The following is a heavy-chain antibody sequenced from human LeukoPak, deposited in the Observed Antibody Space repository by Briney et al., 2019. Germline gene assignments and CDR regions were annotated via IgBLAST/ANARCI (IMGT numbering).Heavy chain of an antibody. J-gene: IGHJ6*03. CDR2: TYYRSKWYN. CDR1: GDSVSSNSAA. CDR3: ARAGRGWRASSYYYYYMDV. Sequence: SQTLSLTCAISGDSVSSNSAAWNWIRQSPSRGLEWLGRTYYRSKWYNDYAVSVKSRITINPDTSKNQFSLQLNSVTPEDTAVYYCARAGRGWRASSYYYYYMDVWGKGTTVTVSS. V-gene: IGHV6-1*01. D-gene: IGHD6-19*01.